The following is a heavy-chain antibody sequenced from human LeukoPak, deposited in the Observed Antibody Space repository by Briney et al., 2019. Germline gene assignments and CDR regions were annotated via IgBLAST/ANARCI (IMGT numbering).Heavy chain of an antibody. CDR2: IYYSGST. Sequence: PSETLSLTCTVSGGSISSYYWNWIRQPPGKGLKWIGYIYYSGSTNYNPSLKSRVTISLDTSKNQFSLNLTSVTAADTAVYYCARFTPQGYGWGGYNRFDPWGQGTLVTVSS. J-gene: IGHJ5*02. V-gene: IGHV4-59*01. CDR1: GGSISSYY. D-gene: IGHD3-16*01. CDR3: ARFTPQGYGWGGYNRFDP.